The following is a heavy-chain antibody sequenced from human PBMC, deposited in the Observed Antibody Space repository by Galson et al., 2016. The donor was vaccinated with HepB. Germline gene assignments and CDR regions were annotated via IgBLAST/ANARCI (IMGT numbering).Heavy chain of an antibody. Sequence: SLRLSCAASGFSFGSYGMHWVRQAPGKGLEWVAVISYDGSNKYYSDSVKGRFTISRDNSKNTLYLQMNSLRTLDTAVYYCAKDARDYDFWSGYWPSNHYYSMDVWGQGTAVTVSS. CDR2: ISYDGSNK. CDR3: AKDARDYDFWSGYWPSNHYYSMDV. D-gene: IGHD3-3*01. J-gene: IGHJ6*02. V-gene: IGHV3-30*18. CDR1: GFSFGSYG.